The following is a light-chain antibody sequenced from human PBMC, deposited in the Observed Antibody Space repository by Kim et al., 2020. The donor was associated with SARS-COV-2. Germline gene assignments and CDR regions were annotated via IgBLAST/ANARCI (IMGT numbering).Light chain of an antibody. CDR1: SSDIGDYNY. V-gene: IGLV2-14*01. Sequence: QSALTQPASVSGSPGQSITISCTGTSSDIGDYNYVSWYQQHPGKAPKLMIYEVSNRPSGVSNRFSGSKSGNTASLTISGLQAEDEADYYCSSYTSSSTRVFGGGTQWTVL. CDR2: EVS. J-gene: IGLJ3*02. CDR3: SSYTSSSTRV.